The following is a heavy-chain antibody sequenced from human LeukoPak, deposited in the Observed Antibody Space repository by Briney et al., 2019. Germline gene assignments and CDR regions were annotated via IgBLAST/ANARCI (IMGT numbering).Heavy chain of an antibody. CDR3: TIYSNWFDP. J-gene: IGHJ5*02. Sequence: SETLSLTCTISGGSISSYYWSWIRQPPGKGLEWIGYIYYSGSTNYNPSLKSRVTISVDRSKNQFSLKLTSVTAADTAVYYCTIYSNWFDPWGQGTLVTVSS. D-gene: IGHD2-15*01. CDR2: IYYSGST. V-gene: IGHV4-59*01. CDR1: GGSISSYY.